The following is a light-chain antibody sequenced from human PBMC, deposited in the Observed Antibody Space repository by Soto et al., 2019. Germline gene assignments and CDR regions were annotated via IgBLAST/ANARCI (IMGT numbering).Light chain of an antibody. V-gene: IGKV1-12*01. CDR2: AAS. Sequence: DIQMTQSPSSLSASVGDRDAITCRASQDISSWLAWYQQKPGKAPKLLIYAASSLQSGVPSRFSSSGSGTDFTLTISNLQPEDFATYYCQQATTFPTFGGGTKVEIK. CDR3: QQATTFPT. CDR1: QDISSW. J-gene: IGKJ4*01.